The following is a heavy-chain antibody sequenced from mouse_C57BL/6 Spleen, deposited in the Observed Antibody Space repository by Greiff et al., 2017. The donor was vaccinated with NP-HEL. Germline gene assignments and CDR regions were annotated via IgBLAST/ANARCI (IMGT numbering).Heavy chain of an antibody. CDR2: INPGSGGT. CDR3: ARSGDYDWFAY. D-gene: IGHD2-4*01. J-gene: IGHJ3*01. Sequence: LVESGAELVRPGTSVKVSCKASGYAFTNYLIEWVKQRPGQGLEWIGVINPGSGGTNYNEKFKGKATLTADKSSSTAYMQLSSLTSEDSAVYFCARSGDYDWFAYWGQGTLVTVSA. V-gene: IGHV1-54*01. CDR1: GYAFTNYL.